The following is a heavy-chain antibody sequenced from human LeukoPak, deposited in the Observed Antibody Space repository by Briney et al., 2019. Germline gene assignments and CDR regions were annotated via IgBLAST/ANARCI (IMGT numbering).Heavy chain of an antibody. V-gene: IGHV1-2*02. D-gene: IGHD3-22*01. Sequence: ASVKVSCKASGYTFTSYGISWVRQAPGQGLEWMGWINPNSGGTNYAQKFQGRVTMTRDTSISTAYMELSRLRSDDTAVYYCARVSYYYDSSGPFDYWGQGTLVTVSS. CDR3: ARVSYYYDSSGPFDY. J-gene: IGHJ4*02. CDR2: INPNSGGT. CDR1: GYTFTSYG.